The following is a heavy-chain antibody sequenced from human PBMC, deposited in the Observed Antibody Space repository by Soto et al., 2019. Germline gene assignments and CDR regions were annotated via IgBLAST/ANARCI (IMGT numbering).Heavy chain of an antibody. V-gene: IGHV3-74*01. CDR1: GFIFSSDW. CDR3: ARDRPGDHHFFDF. J-gene: IGHJ4*02. CDR2: INTDGSDT. D-gene: IGHD3-16*01. Sequence: DVQLVESGGGLAQPGGSLRLSCATSGFIFSSDWMHWVRQAPGKGLVWVSRINTDGSDTSYADSVKGRFTISRDNAGNMVFLQMNSLRTEDTAVYYCARDRPGDHHFFDFWGQGNMVTVSS.